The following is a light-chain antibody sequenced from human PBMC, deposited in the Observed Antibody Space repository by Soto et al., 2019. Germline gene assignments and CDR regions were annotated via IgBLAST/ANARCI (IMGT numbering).Light chain of an antibody. CDR1: QSISSW. Sequence: DIQMTQSPSTLSASVGDRVTITCRASQSISSWLAWYQQKPGKAPKLLIYDASSLESGVPSRFSGSGSGTECTLTISSLQPDDFATYYCQQYNSYSPCTFGQGTKLEIK. V-gene: IGKV1-5*01. CDR3: QQYNSYSPCT. J-gene: IGKJ2*02. CDR2: DAS.